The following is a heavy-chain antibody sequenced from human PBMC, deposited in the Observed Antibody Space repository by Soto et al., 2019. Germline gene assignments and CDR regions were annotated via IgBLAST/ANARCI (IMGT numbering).Heavy chain of an antibody. D-gene: IGHD3-10*01. Sequence: GGSLRLSCAASGFTFSSYGMHWVRQAPGKGLEWVAVISYDGSNKYYADSVKGRFTISRDNSKNTLYLQMNSLRAEDTAVYYCAKDRSYYGSGSYDYWGQGTLVTVSS. CDR2: ISYDGSNK. CDR1: GFTFSSYG. CDR3: AKDRSYYGSGSYDY. V-gene: IGHV3-30*18. J-gene: IGHJ4*02.